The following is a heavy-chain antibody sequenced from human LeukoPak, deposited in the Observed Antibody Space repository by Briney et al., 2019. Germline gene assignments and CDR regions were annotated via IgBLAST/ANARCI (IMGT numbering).Heavy chain of an antibody. J-gene: IGHJ4*02. CDR1: GFTFSSYW. D-gene: IGHD3-10*01. CDR2: IKQDGSEK. CDR3: ARDRWGTRIILWPEEYYFHY. Sequence: GGSLRLSCAASGFTFSSYWMSWVRQAPGKGLEWVANIKQDGSEKYYVDSVQGRFTISRDNAKHSLYLPMNSLRAEHTAVEYCARDRWGTRIILWPEEYYFHYWAQGTLVTVSS. V-gene: IGHV3-7*01.